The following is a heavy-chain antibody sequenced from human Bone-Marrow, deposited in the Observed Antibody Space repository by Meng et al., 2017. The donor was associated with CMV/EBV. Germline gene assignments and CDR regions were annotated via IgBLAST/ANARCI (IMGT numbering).Heavy chain of an antibody. J-gene: IGHJ6*01. CDR3: ARGLYDFWSGYPSGMDV. Sequence: SETLSLTCTVSGDSVSSGNYYWSWIRQPPGKGLEWIGYIYYSGSTNYNPSLKSRVTISVDTSKNQFSLKLSSVTAADTAVYYCARGLYDFWSGYPSGMDVWGQGTTVTVYS. CDR2: IYYSGST. V-gene: IGHV4-61*01. CDR1: GDSVSSGNYY. D-gene: IGHD3-3*01.